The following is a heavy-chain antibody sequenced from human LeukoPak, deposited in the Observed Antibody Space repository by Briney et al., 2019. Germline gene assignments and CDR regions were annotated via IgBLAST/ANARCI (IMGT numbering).Heavy chain of an antibody. J-gene: IGHJ5*02. CDR2: IYYSGST. D-gene: IGHD4-23*01. Sequence: SETLSLTCTVSGGSISSYYWSWIRQPPGKGLEWIGYIYYSGSTSYNPSLKSRVTISVDTSKNQFSLKLTSVTTADTAVYYCARSPRWYNWFDPWGQGTLVTVSS. CDR1: GGSISSYY. V-gene: IGHV4-59*01. CDR3: ARSPRWYNWFDP.